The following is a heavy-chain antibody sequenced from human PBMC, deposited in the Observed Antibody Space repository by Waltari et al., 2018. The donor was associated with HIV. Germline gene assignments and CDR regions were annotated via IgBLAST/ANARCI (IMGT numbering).Heavy chain of an antibody. Sequence: QLQLQESGPGLVKSSETLSLTCTVSGGSMTSSSYYWGWIRQPPGKGLEWIGSMSYSGSTYNNRSLRSRLTISVDTSKNQFSLKLTSVTAADTAMYYWARSFSGYSNYFDPWGQGTLVTVSS. D-gene: IGHD4-4*01. V-gene: IGHV4-39*01. J-gene: IGHJ5*02. CDR1: GGSMTSSSYY. CDR3: ARSFSGYSNYFDP. CDR2: MSYSGST.